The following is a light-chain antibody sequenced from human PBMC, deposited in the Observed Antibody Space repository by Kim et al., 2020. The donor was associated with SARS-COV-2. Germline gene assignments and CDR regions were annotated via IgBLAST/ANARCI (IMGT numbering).Light chain of an antibody. V-gene: IGKV1-5*01. CDR2: DAS. J-gene: IGKJ3*01. CDR3: QQYSHFVT. Sequence: DIQMTQSPFTLSASIGDRVTITCRASQSISAWLAWYQQKPGKAPKLLIYDASSLQSGVPSRFSGSGSGTEFTLTISSLQPDDFATYFCQQYSHFVTFGPATKLHIK. CDR1: QSISAW.